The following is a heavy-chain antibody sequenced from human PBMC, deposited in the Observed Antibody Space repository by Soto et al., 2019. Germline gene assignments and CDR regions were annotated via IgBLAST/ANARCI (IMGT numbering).Heavy chain of an antibody. CDR2: ISDSGRDT. J-gene: IGHJ6*02. Sequence: EVQLLESGGGLVQPGGSLRLSCAASGFTFSSYGMSWVRQAPGKGLEWVSSISDSGRDTLYADSVKGRFTISRDNSKNTLYLQMNSLRAEDPAVYYCASGAISTSGMYVWGQGSTVTVSS. CDR3: ASGAISTSGMYV. V-gene: IGHV3-23*01. D-gene: IGHD3-3*01. CDR1: GFTFSSYG.